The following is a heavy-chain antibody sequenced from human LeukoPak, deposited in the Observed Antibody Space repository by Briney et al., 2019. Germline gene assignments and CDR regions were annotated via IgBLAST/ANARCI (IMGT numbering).Heavy chain of an antibody. J-gene: IGHJ5*02. V-gene: IGHV5-10-1*01. CDR3: ARQVTMVRGVIGFDP. D-gene: IGHD3-10*01. CDR1: GYSFTSYL. Sequence: GESLKISCKGSGYSFTSYLIGWVRQVPGEGLEWMGGIEPSGSYTIYSPSFQGHVPISADKSISPAYLQWSSLKASDTGMYYCARQVTMVRGVIGFDPWGQGTLVTVSS. CDR2: IEPSGSYT.